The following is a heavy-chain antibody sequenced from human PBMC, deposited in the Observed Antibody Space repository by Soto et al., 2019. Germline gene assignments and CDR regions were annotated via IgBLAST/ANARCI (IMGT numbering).Heavy chain of an antibody. CDR2: ISYDGSNK. CDR1: GFTFSSDA. Sequence: QVQLVESGGGVVQPGRSLRLSCAASGFTFSSDAMHWVLQAPGKGLEWVAVISYDGSNKYYADSVKGRFTISRDNSKNTLDLQMNSLRAEDTTVYYCARAYEGDYVEYWGRGTVYTVSS. CDR3: ARAYEGDYVEY. V-gene: IGHV3-30-3*01. D-gene: IGHD3-16*01. J-gene: IGHJ4*01.